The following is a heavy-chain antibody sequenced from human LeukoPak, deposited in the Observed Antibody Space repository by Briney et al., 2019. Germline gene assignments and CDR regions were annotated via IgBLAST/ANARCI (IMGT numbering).Heavy chain of an antibody. CDR3: ASRIWSGVDY. D-gene: IGHD3-10*01. Sequence: PGGSLRLSCAASGFSVIRNYMNWVRQAPGKGLEWVSVIYTNGTTYYADSVKGRFTISRDDSKNTLSLQMNSLRAEDTAVYYCASRIWSGVDYWGQGTLDTVSS. J-gene: IGHJ4*02. CDR1: GFSVIRNY. V-gene: IGHV3-66*01. CDR2: IYTNGTT.